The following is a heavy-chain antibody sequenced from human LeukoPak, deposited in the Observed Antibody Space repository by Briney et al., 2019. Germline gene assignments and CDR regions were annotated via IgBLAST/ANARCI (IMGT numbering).Heavy chain of an antibody. Sequence: GGSLRLSCAASGFTISNYWMYWVRQAPGKGLEWVSSISGSSSYIYYADSVKGRFTISRDNAKNSLYLQMNSLRAEDTAVYYCARGGDILTGYAFDIWGQGTMVTVSS. CDR3: ARGGDILTGYAFDI. CDR1: GFTISNYW. CDR2: ISGSSSYI. V-gene: IGHV3-21*01. J-gene: IGHJ3*02. D-gene: IGHD3-9*01.